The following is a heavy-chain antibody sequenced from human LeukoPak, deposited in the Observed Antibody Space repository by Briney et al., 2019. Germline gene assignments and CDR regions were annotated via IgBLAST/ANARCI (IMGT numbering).Heavy chain of an antibody. V-gene: IGHV3-30*18. D-gene: IGHD6-13*01. J-gene: IGHJ6*03. Sequence: GRSLRLSCAASGFTFSSYGMHWVRQAPGKGLEWVAVISYDGSNKYYADSVKGRVTISRDNSKNTLYLQMNSLRAEDTAVYYCAKDEGSSSWNYYYYYYYMDVWGKGTTVTVSS. CDR1: GFTFSSYG. CDR2: ISYDGSNK. CDR3: AKDEGSSSWNYYYYYYYMDV.